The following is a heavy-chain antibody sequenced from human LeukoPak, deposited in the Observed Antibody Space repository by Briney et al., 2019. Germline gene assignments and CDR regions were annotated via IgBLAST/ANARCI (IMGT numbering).Heavy chain of an antibody. CDR1: GGSLSDHD. Sequence: SETLSLTCAVFGGSLSDHDWSWIRQPPGKGLEWIGEINHRAATNYNPSLKSRVTLSLDTSKNQVSLKLNSLTAADTAVYYCARGKGDLSMIVMIVTAVEFYFDSWGPGTLVTVSS. CDR3: ARGKGDLSMIVMIVTAVEFYFDS. D-gene: IGHD3-22*01. V-gene: IGHV4-34*01. CDR2: INHRAAT. J-gene: IGHJ4*02.